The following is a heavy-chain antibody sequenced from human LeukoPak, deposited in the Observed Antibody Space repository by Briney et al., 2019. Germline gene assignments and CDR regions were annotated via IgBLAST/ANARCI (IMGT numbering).Heavy chain of an antibody. Sequence: ASVKVSCKASGGTLSSYAISWVRQAPGQGLEWMGRIIPILGIANYAQKFQGRVTITADKSTSTAYMELSSLRSEDTAVYYCASKYYDSSGYPYYFDYWGQGTLVTVSS. CDR2: IIPILGIA. V-gene: IGHV1-69*04. CDR1: GGTLSSYA. CDR3: ASKYYDSSGYPYYFDY. J-gene: IGHJ4*02. D-gene: IGHD3-22*01.